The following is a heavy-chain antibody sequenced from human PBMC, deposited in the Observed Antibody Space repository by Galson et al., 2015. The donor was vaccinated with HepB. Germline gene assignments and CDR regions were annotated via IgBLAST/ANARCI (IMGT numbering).Heavy chain of an antibody. Sequence: SLRLSCAASGFTLSNNAMHWVRQAPGKGLEWVAITSYDGSNKNHADSVKGRFTISRDNSKNTLYLQMNSLGPDDTAVYYCARDFYPSYGGYFDYWGRGTLVTVSS. CDR1: GFTLSNNA. CDR3: ARDFYPSYGGYFDY. CDR2: TSYDGSNK. V-gene: IGHV3-30*03. J-gene: IGHJ4*02. D-gene: IGHD1-26*01.